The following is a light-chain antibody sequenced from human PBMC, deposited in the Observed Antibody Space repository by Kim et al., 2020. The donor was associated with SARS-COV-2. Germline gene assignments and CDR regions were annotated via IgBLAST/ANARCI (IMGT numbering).Light chain of an antibody. CDR3: QQYGSSPRYT. J-gene: IGKJ2*01. V-gene: IGKV3-20*01. CDR2: GTS. CDR1: QSVSSSH. Sequence: EIVLTQSPGTLSLSPGERATLSCRASQSVSSSHLAWYQQKAGQAPRLLIYGTSSRATGIPDRFSGSGSGTDFTLTISRLEPEDFAVYYCQQYGSSPRYTFGQGTKMEI.